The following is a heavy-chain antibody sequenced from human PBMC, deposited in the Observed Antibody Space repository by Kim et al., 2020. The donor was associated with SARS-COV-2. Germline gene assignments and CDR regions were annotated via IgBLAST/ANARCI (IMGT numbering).Heavy chain of an antibody. CDR3: ARDNVLRYFDWLSQGWFDP. V-gene: IGHV7-4-1*02. D-gene: IGHD3-9*01. CDR1: GYTFTSYA. Sequence: ASVKVSCKASGYTFTSYAMNWVRQAPGQGLEWMGWINTNTGNPTYAQGFTGRFVFSLDTSVSTAYLQISSLKAEDTAVYYCARDNVLRYFDWLSQGWFDPWGQGTLVTVSS. CDR2: INTNTGNP. J-gene: IGHJ5*02.